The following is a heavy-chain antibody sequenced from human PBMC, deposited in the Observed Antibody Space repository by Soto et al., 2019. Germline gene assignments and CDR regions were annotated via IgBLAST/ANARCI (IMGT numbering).Heavy chain of an antibody. D-gene: IGHD2-21*02. J-gene: IGHJ6*02. CDR3: TRDLWGYGCTDCYPLDV. V-gene: IGHV4-59*01. CDR2: MYNTGST. Sequence: QVQLQESGPGLVKPSETLSLTCTVSGGSISRYYWSWIRQPPGKGLEWIGYMYNTGSTVYNPSFLSRVTISVDPSKNQLSLNLNAVTAADMALYYCTRDLWGYGCTDCYPLDVRGQGTTVTLSS. CDR1: GGSISRYY.